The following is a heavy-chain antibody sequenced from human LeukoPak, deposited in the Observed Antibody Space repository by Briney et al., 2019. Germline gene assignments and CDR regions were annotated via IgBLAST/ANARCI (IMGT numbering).Heavy chain of an antibody. CDR3: AKDPLYYYDSSGYPYYFDY. CDR2: ISGSGGST. V-gene: IGHV3-23*01. J-gene: IGHJ4*02. CDR1: GFTFSSYG. D-gene: IGHD3-22*01. Sequence: GSLRLSCAASGFTFSSYGMSWVRQAPGKGLEWVSAISGSGGSTYYADSVKGRFTISRDNSKNTLYLQMNSLRAEDTAVYYCAKDPLYYYDSSGYPYYFDYWGQGTLVTVSS.